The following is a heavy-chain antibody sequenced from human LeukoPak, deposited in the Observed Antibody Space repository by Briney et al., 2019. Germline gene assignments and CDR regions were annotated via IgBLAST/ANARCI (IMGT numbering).Heavy chain of an antibody. D-gene: IGHD5-18*01. CDR3: ASSSGYSYGYYDGHSYYYMDV. Sequence: PSETLSLTCTVSGGSISSYYWSWIRQPAGKGLEWIGRIYTSGSTNYNPSLKSRVTMSVDTSKNQFSLKLSSATAADTAVYYCASSSGYSYGYYDGHSYYYMDVWGKGTTVTVSS. J-gene: IGHJ6*03. CDR1: GGSISSYY. V-gene: IGHV4-4*07. CDR2: IYTSGST.